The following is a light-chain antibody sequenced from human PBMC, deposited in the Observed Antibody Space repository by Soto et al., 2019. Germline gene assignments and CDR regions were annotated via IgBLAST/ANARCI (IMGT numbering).Light chain of an antibody. CDR3: LQTYTSPNT. CDR2: AAS. Sequence: DIQLTQSPSSLSASVGDRVTITYRASQSISSYLSWYLQKPGKAPKLLIYAASSLQSGVPSRFSGSGSATDFTLTISSLQREDFGAFYCLQTYTSPNTFGQGTTLEI. CDR1: QSISSY. J-gene: IGKJ2*01. V-gene: IGKV1-39*01.